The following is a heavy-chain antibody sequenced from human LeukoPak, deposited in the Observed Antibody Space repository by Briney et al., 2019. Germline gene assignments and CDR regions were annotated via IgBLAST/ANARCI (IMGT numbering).Heavy chain of an antibody. J-gene: IGHJ6*02. D-gene: IGHD4-17*01. CDR3: ARAPTTVTTTYYYYYYGMDV. Sequence: SEPLSLTCTVSGGSISSSTYYWGWIRQPPGKGLEWIGEINHSGSTNYNPSLKSRVTISVDTSKNQFSLKLSSVTAADTAVYYCARAPTTVTTTYYYYYYGMDVWGQGTTVTVSS. CDR2: INHSGST. CDR1: GGSISSSTYY. V-gene: IGHV4-39*07.